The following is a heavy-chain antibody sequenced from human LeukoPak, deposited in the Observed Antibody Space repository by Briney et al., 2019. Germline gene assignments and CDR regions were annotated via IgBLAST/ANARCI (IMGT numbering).Heavy chain of an antibody. V-gene: IGHV3-23*01. D-gene: IGHD4-23*01. CDR1: GFTFSSYA. Sequence: GGSLRLSCAASGFTFSSYAMSWVRQAPGKGLEWVSAISGSGGSTFYADSVKGRFTISRDNSKNTLYLQMNSLRAEDTAVYYCAKVIQESGNSDYWGQGTLVTVSS. J-gene: IGHJ4*02. CDR3: AKVIQESGNSDY. CDR2: ISGSGGST.